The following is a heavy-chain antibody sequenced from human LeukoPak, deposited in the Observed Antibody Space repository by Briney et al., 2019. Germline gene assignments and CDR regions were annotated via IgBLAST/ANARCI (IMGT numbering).Heavy chain of an antibody. Sequence: SETLSLTCAVYGGSFSGYYWSWIRQPPGKGLEWIGEINHSGSTNYNPSLKSRVTISVDTSKNQFSLKLSSVTAADTAVYYCARLDMVRGAPFDYWGQGTLVTVSS. V-gene: IGHV4-34*01. CDR2: INHSGST. D-gene: IGHD3-10*01. CDR1: GGSFSGYY. CDR3: ARLDMVRGAPFDY. J-gene: IGHJ4*02.